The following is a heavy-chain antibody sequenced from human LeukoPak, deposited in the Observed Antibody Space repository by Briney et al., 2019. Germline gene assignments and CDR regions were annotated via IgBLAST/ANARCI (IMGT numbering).Heavy chain of an antibody. V-gene: IGHV3-30*02. CDR2: IYNDENDK. CDR3: ATLVKTGSGGRGYFDH. CDR1: AFTLSSHG. Sequence: GGSLRLSCAASAFTLSSHGIYWVCQAPGKGLEWVAFIYNDENDKNYADSVKGRFTISRDNSKNTLYLQMNSLRGDDAAVYYCATLVKTGSGGRGYFDHWGQGTLVTVSS. D-gene: IGHD2-8*02. J-gene: IGHJ4*02.